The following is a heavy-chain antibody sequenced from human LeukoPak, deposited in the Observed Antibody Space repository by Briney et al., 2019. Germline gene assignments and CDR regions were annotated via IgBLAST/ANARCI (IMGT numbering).Heavy chain of an antibody. D-gene: IGHD2-2*02. V-gene: IGHV3-15*07. CDR2: IKSKTDGGTT. CDR3: TTATIRF. Sequence: PGGSLRLSCEGSAFIFSGHWMNWVRQAPGKGLEWVGRIKSKTDGGTTDYAAPVKGRFTISRDDSKNTLYLQMNSLKTEDTAVYYCTTATIRFWGQGTLVTVSS. J-gene: IGHJ4*02. CDR1: AFIFSGHW.